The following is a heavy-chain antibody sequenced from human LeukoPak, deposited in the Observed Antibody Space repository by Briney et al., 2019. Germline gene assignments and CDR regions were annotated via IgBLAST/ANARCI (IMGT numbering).Heavy chain of an antibody. D-gene: IGHD6-13*01. J-gene: IGHJ1*01. CDR3: AKVSQWGNSRWCEVD. CDR1: GFTFSSSP. Sequence: GGSLRLSCAASGFTFSSSPMSWVRQAPGEGLDWVSSIRAGGPTYYADSVKARFTIPRDNSKSTLYLQMNRLRGEHAAVYYCAKVSQWGNSRWCEVDWGQ. CDR2: IRAGGPT. V-gene: IGHV3-23*01.